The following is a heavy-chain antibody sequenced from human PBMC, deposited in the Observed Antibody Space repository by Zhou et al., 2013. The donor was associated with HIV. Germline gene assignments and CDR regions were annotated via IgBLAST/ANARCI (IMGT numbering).Heavy chain of an antibody. V-gene: IGHV1-2*02. CDR2: INPDTGDT. CDR3: ARVVHYYDGWGLDS. Sequence: QVQLVQSGAEVQKSGASVKVSCKTSGYTFTDYYIHWVRQAPGQGLQWMGWINPDTGDTNYAETFKGRVTMTRDTSISTVYMVLTSLKFNDTAIYYCARVVHYYDGWGLDSWGQGTLVTVSS. D-gene: IGHD3-16*01. J-gene: IGHJ4*02. CDR1: GYTFTDYY.